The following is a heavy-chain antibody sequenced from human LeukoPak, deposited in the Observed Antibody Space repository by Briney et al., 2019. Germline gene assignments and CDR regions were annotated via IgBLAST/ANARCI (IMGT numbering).Heavy chain of an antibody. Sequence: SETLSLTCGVYGGSFSNYYWSCIRQPPGKGLEWIGSIYYSGNTYYNASLKSQVSISIGTSKNQFSLRLTSVTAADTAVYYCARQTGSGLFILPGGQGTLVTVSS. CDR3: ARQTGSGLFILP. V-gene: IGHV4-34*01. J-gene: IGHJ4*02. CDR2: IYYSGNT. CDR1: GGSFSNYY. D-gene: IGHD3/OR15-3a*01.